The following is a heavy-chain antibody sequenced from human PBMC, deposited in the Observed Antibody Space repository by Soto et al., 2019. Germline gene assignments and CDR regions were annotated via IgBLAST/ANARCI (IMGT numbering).Heavy chain of an antibody. V-gene: IGHV1-69*05. J-gene: IGHJ6*02. CDR2: IMPVFPTR. D-gene: IGHD1-1*01. CDR3: ARDKDRLQLGGNYYYILDV. CDR1: GGTFSTSA. Sequence: QVQLVQSGAEVMKPGSSVKVSCKASGGTFSTSAISWERQAPGQGLEWVGGIMPVFPTRDYAQNFQGRVTITPDESTTTAYLELTSLRADDTAVYYCARDKDRLQLGGNYYYILDVWGQGTAITVSS.